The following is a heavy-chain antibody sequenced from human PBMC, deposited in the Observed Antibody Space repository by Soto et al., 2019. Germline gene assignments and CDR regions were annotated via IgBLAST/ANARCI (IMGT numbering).Heavy chain of an antibody. Sequence: SETLSLTCAVYGGSFSGYYWSWIRQPPGKGLEWIGEINHSGSTNYNPSLKSRVTISVDTSKNQFSLKLSSVTTADTAVYYCARVTQDYYDSSGYPTTRTYYFDYWGQGTLVTVSS. J-gene: IGHJ4*02. V-gene: IGHV4-34*01. CDR3: ARVTQDYYDSSGYPTTRTYYFDY. CDR2: INHSGST. CDR1: GGSFSGYY. D-gene: IGHD3-22*01.